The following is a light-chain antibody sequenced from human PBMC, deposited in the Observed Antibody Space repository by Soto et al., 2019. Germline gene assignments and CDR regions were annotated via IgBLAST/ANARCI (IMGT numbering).Light chain of an antibody. CDR1: SRDVCTYDF. Sequence: QSALTQPRSVSGSPGQSVTISCTGTSRDVCTYDFVSWDQQHPGKAPRLMIFDVSERPSGVPDRFSGSKSGNTACLTISGIEAEDEADYYCCLYAVTFYVFGTGTKVNV. V-gene: IGLV2-11*01. CDR3: CLYAVTFYV. CDR2: DVS. J-gene: IGLJ1*01.